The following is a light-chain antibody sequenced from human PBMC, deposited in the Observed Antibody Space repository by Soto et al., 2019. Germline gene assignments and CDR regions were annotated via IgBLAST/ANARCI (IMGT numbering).Light chain of an antibody. Sequence: DIVMSQSPDSLAVSLGSRATINCKPSQSVLYSSNNKNYLAWYQQKPGQPPKLLIYWASTRESGVPDRFSGSGSGTDFTLTISSLQAEDVAVYYCQLGVTFGQGRRLEI. CDR3: QLGVT. J-gene: IGKJ5*01. CDR1: QSVLYSSNNKNY. CDR2: WAS. V-gene: IGKV4-1*01.